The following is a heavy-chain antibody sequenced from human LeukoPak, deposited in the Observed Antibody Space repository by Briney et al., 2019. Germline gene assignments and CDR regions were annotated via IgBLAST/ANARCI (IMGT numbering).Heavy chain of an antibody. V-gene: IGHV1-8*01. D-gene: IGHD3-10*01. CDR2: MNPNSGNT. Sequence: ASVKVSCKTSGYTFTSYDINWVRQGTGQGLEWMGWMNPNSGNTGYAQKFQGRVTMTRSTSISTAYMELSSLRSEDTAVYYCARLPHYYGSGSYDYWGQGTLVTVSS. CDR1: GYTFTSYD. J-gene: IGHJ4*02. CDR3: ARLPHYYGSGSYDY.